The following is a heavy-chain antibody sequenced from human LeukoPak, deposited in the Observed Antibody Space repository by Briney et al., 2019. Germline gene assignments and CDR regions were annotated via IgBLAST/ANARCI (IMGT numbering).Heavy chain of an antibody. CDR3: ASYYYDSSGYYYFNY. Sequence: GGSLRLSCAASGFTFSSYSMNWVRQAPGKGLEWVSSISSSSSYIYYADSVKGRFTISGDNAKNSLYLQMNSLRAEDTAVYYCASYYYDSSGYYYFNYWGQGTLVTVSS. J-gene: IGHJ4*02. CDR1: GFTFSSYS. V-gene: IGHV3-21*01. CDR2: ISSSSSYI. D-gene: IGHD3-22*01.